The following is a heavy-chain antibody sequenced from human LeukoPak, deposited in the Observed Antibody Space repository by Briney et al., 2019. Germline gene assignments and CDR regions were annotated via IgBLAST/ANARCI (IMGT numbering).Heavy chain of an antibody. J-gene: IGHJ4*02. Sequence: PSETLSLTCAVYGGPFSGYYWSWIRQPPGKGLEWIGEINHSGSSNYNPSLKSRVTISVAASKTQFSLKLRPVTAADTAVYCCARDRHGSGSYSGYWGQGTLVTVSS. D-gene: IGHD3-10*01. CDR2: INHSGSS. CDR3: ARDRHGSGSYSGY. CDR1: GGPFSGYY. V-gene: IGHV4-34*01.